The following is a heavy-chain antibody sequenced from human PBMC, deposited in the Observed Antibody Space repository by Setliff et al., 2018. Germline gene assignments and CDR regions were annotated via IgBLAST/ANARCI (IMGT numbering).Heavy chain of an antibody. CDR2: IYPGDSDT. CDR1: GYSFTSYW. D-gene: IGHD2-2*01. Sequence: PGESLKISCKGSGYSFTSYWIGWVRQMPGKGLEWMGIIYPGDSDTRYSPSFQGQVTISADKSISTAYLQWSSLKASDTAMYYCARQRGCQLLKRYYYYGMDVWGQGTTVTVSS. CDR3: ARQRGCQLLKRYYYYGMDV. V-gene: IGHV5-51*01. J-gene: IGHJ6*02.